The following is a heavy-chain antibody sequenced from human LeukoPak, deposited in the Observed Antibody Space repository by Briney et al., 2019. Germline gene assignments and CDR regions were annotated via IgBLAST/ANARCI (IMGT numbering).Heavy chain of an antibody. CDR2: IIPIFGTA. D-gene: IGHD6-6*01. J-gene: IGHJ4*02. V-gene: IGHV1-69*13. CDR1: GGTFSSYA. CDR3: ARARYSSSFYPYYFDY. Sequence: GASVKVSCKASGGTFSSYAISWVRQAPGQGLEWMGGIIPIFGTANYAQKFQGRVTITAGESTSTAYMELSSLRSEDTAVYYCARARYSSSFYPYYFDYWGQGTLVTVSS.